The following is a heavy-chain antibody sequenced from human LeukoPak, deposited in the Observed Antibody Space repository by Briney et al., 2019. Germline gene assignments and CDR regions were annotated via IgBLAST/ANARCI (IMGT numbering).Heavy chain of an antibody. CDR3: ARSYSGSCFPDS. J-gene: IGHJ4*02. CDR2: ISSSGSTI. Sequence: PGGSLSLSCAASGFTFSNYAMNWVRQAPGKGLEWVSYISSSGSTIYYADSVKGRFTISRDNAKNSLYLQMNSLRAEDTAVYYCARSYSGSCFPDSWGQGTLVTVSS. CDR1: GFTFSNYA. V-gene: IGHV3-48*03. D-gene: IGHD1-26*01.